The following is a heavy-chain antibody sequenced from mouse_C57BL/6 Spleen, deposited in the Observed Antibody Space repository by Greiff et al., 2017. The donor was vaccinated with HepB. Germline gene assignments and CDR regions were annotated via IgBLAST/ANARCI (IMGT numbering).Heavy chain of an antibody. D-gene: IGHD1-1*01. CDR2: IHPNSGST. Sequence: VQLQQPGAELVKPGASVKLSCKASGYTFTSYWMHWVKQRPGQGLEWIGMIHPNSGSTNYNEKFKSKATLTVDKSSSTAYMQLSSLTSEDSAVYYCARGDYYGSSPLRYFDVWGTGTTVTVSS. CDR1: GYTFTSYW. V-gene: IGHV1-64*01. CDR3: ARGDYYGSSPLRYFDV. J-gene: IGHJ1*03.